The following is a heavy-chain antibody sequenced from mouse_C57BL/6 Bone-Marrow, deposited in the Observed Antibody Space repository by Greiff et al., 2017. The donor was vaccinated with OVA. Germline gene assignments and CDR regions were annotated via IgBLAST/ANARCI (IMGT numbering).Heavy chain of an antibody. CDR1: GFTFSDYG. CDR3: ARRYYGSRAWFAY. Sequence: EVKVVESGGGLVKPGGSLKLSCAASGFTFSDYGMHWVRQAPEKGLEWVAYLSSGSSTIYYADTVKGRFTISRDNAKNTLFLQMTSLRSEDTAMYYCARRYYGSRAWFAYWGQGTLVTVSA. CDR2: LSSGSSTI. J-gene: IGHJ3*01. D-gene: IGHD1-1*01. V-gene: IGHV5-17*01.